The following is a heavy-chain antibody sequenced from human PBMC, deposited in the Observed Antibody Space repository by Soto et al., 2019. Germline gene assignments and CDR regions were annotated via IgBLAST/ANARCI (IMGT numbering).Heavy chain of an antibody. CDR2: MSYDGTNK. D-gene: IGHD3-3*01. CDR1: GFTFSSFG. CDR3: AKDLDPLLEWSPDNPYYGLDV. V-gene: IGHV3-30*18. J-gene: IGHJ6*02. Sequence: QVQLVESGGGVVQPGRSLRLSCAASGFTFSSFGMQWVRQAPGKGLEWVAGMSYDGTNKYYAGSVKGRFTISRDNSKSTLYLQMNSLRGEDTAVYYCAKDLDPLLEWSPDNPYYGLDVWGHGTTVTVSS.